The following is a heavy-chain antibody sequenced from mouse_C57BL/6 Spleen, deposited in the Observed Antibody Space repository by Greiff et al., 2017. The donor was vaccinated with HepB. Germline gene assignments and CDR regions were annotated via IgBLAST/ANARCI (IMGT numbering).Heavy chain of an antibody. V-gene: IGHV1-76*01. CDR1: GYTFTDYY. CDR2: IYPGSGNT. J-gene: IGHJ2*01. D-gene: IGHD2-3*01. CDR3: ARSHDGYYVNYFDY. Sequence: QVQLKESGAELVRPGASVKLSCKASGYTFTDYYINWVKQRPGQGLEWIARIYPGSGNTYYNEKFKGKATLTAEKSSSTAYMQLSSLTSEDSAVYFCARSHDGYYVNYFDYWGQGTTLTVSS.